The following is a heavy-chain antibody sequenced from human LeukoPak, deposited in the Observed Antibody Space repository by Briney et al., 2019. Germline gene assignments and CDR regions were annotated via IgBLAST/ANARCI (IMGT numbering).Heavy chain of an antibody. Sequence: GGSLRLSCAASGFTFRIYSMNWVRQAPGTGLEWVSSIGPSSGDIYYADSVKGRFTISRDNDKNSLYLQMNSLRAEDTAVYYCARDRGARGRGLAWGQGAQVTVSS. D-gene: IGHD3-10*01. CDR3: ARDRGARGRGLA. CDR1: GFTFRIYS. CDR2: IGPSSGDI. J-gene: IGHJ5*02. V-gene: IGHV3-21*01.